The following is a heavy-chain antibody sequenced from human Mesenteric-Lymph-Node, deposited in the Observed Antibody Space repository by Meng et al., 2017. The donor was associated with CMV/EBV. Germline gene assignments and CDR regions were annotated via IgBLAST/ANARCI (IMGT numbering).Heavy chain of an antibody. CDR2: INHSGST. CDR1: GFTFSSYS. V-gene: IGHV4-34*01. Sequence: ESLKISCAASGFTFSSYSMNWIRQPPGKGLEWIGEINHSGSTNYNPSLKSRVTISVDTSKNQLSLKLSSVTAADTAVYYCARDPALTRIAAAGYDYWGQGTLVTVSS. D-gene: IGHD6-13*01. J-gene: IGHJ4*02. CDR3: ARDPALTRIAAAGYDY.